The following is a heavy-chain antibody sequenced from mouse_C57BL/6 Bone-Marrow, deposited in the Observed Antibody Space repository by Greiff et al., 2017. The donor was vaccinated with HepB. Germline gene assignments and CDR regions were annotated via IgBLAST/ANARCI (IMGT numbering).Heavy chain of an antibody. V-gene: IGHV5-15*01. CDR2: ISNLAYSI. CDR1: GFTFSDYG. D-gene: IGHD1-1*02. CDR3: ARQVASYYAMDY. J-gene: IGHJ4*01. Sequence: EVNLVESGGGLVQPGGSLKLSCAASGFTFSDYGMAWVRQAPRKGPEWVAFISNLAYSIYYADTVTGRFTISRENAKNTLYLEMSSLRSEDTAMYYCARQVASYYAMDYWGQGTSVTVSS.